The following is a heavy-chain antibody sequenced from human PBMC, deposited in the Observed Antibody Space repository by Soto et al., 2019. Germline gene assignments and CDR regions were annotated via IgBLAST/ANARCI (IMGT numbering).Heavy chain of an antibody. J-gene: IGHJ4*02. CDR3: ARVGKAAYLYDY. D-gene: IGHD6-13*01. Sequence: QVQLVQSGAEVKKPGASVKVSCKASGYTYTSYAMHWVRQAPGQRLEWMGWINAGNGNTKYSQKFQGRVTITRDTSASTAYMELSSLRSEDTDVYYCARVGKAAYLYDYGGQGTLVTVSS. V-gene: IGHV1-3*01. CDR1: GYTYTSYA. CDR2: INAGNGNT.